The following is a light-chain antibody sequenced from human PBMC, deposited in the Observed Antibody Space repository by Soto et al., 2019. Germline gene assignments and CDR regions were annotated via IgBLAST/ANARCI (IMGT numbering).Light chain of an antibody. V-gene: IGLV2-14*01. CDR3: SSYTSSSTLNV. J-gene: IGLJ1*01. Sequence: QSALTQPASVSGSPGQSITISCTGTSSDVGGYNYFSWYQQHPGKAPKLMIYEVSNRPSGVSNRFSCSKSGNTASLTISGLQAEDEDDYYCSSYTSSSTLNVFGTGTKLTVL. CDR2: EVS. CDR1: SSDVGGYNY.